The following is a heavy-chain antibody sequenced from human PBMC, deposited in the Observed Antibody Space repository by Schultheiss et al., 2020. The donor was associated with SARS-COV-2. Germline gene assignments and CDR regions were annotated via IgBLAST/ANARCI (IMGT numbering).Heavy chain of an antibody. CDR2: IRSKAYGGTT. V-gene: IGHV3-49*03. D-gene: IGHD3-3*01. J-gene: IGHJ5*02. CDR3: ARVRFFEVDP. CDR1: GFTFGDYA. Sequence: GGSLRLSCTASGFTFGDYAMSWFRQAPGKGLEWVGFIRSKAYGGTTEYAASVKGRFTISRDDSKSIAFLQMKSLKTEDTAVYYCARVRFFEVDPWGQGTLVTVSS.